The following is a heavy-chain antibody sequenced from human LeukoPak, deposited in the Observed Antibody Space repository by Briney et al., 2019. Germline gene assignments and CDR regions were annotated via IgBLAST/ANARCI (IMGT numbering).Heavy chain of an antibody. CDR1: GFTFSSYE. Sequence: GGSLRLSCAASGFTFSSYEMNWVRQAPGKGLEWVSYISSSGSTIYYADSVKGRFTISRDNAKNSLYLQMNSLRAEDTAVYYCARGGLSSILTGYHAWDYWGQGTLVTVSP. D-gene: IGHD3-9*01. CDR2: ISSSGSTI. J-gene: IGHJ4*02. V-gene: IGHV3-48*03. CDR3: ARGGLSSILTGYHAWDY.